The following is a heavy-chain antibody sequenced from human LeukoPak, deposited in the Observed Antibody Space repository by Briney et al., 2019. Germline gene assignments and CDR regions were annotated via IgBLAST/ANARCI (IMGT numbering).Heavy chain of an antibody. CDR3: ARGGGAPPYYFDL. V-gene: IGHV3-21*01. D-gene: IGHD1-26*01. CDR2: ISSGSDYI. J-gene: IGHJ4*02. CDR1: GFTFSSYA. Sequence: GGSLRLSCAASGFTFSSYAMSWVRQAPGKGQEWVSSISSGSDYIYYSDSVKGRFTISRDNAEKSLFLQMNSLRAEDTAVYYCARGGGAPPYYFDLWGQGTPVTVSS.